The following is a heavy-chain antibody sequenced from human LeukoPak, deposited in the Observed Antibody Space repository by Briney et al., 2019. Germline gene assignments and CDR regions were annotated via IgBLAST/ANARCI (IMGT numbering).Heavy chain of an antibody. V-gene: IGHV3-48*04. CDR1: GFTFSSYS. CDR2: ISSSSSTI. D-gene: IGHD2-2*01. J-gene: IGHJ6*03. CDR3: ARDIVVVPAAMGLYYYYYMDV. Sequence: LPGGSLRLSCAASGFTFSSYSMNWVRQAPGKGLEGVSYISSSSSTIYYADSVKGRFTISRDNAKNSLYLQMNSLRAEDTAVYYCARDIVVVPAAMGLYYYYYMDVWGKGTTVTASS.